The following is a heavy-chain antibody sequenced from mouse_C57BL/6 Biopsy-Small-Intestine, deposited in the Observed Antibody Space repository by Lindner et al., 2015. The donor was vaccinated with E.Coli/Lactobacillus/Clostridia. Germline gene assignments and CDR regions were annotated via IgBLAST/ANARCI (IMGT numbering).Heavy chain of an antibody. CDR3: ARGDSMDY. V-gene: IGHV1-7*01. J-gene: IGHJ4*01. CDR1: GYTFISYW. CDR2: INPSSYYT. Sequence: VQLQESGAELAKPGASVRLSCKSSGYTFISYWMHWVKQRPGQGLEWIRYINPSSYYTNYNQKFKDKATLTADKSSNTAYMQLSSLTYEDSAVYYCARGDSMDYWGQGTSVTVSS.